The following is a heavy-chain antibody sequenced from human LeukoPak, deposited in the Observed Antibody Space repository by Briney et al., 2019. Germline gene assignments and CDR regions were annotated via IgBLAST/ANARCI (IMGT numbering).Heavy chain of an antibody. CDR3: TIADGSGSYYDFDY. D-gene: IGHD3-10*01. Sequence: GGSLRLSCTASGFTFGDYAMSWVRQAPGKGLEWGGFIRSKAYGGTTEYAASVKGRFTISRDDSKSIAYLQMNSLKTEDTAVYYCTIADGSGSYYDFDYWGQGTLVTVSS. V-gene: IGHV3-49*04. CDR1: GFTFGDYA. CDR2: IRSKAYGGTT. J-gene: IGHJ4*02.